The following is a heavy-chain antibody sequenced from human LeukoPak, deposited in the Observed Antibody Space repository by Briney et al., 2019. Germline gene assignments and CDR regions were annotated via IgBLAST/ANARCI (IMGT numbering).Heavy chain of an antibody. CDR1: GFTFNTCA. J-gene: IGHJ4*02. D-gene: IGHD3-3*01. CDR3: AKGVFGVNRAFDY. V-gene: IGHV3-23*01. Sequence: GGSLRLSCEASGFTFNTCAMSWVRQAPGKGLEWVSAISESGSGTYYAGSVKGRFTISRDNSKNTLSLQMNSLRVDDTALYYCAKGVFGVNRAFDYWGQGTLVTVSS. CDR2: ISESGSGT.